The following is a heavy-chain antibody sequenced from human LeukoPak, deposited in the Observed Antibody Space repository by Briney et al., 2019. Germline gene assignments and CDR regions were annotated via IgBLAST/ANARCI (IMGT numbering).Heavy chain of an antibody. CDR3: TSPYYYDSSGYYNY. Sequence: GGSLRLSCTASGFTFSGSAMHWVRQASGKGLEWVGRIRSKANSYATAYAASVKGRFTISRDDSKNTAYLQMNSLKTEDTVVYYCTSPYYYDSSGYYNYWGQGTLVTVSS. J-gene: IGHJ4*02. CDR1: GFTFSGSA. CDR2: IRSKANSYAT. V-gene: IGHV3-73*01. D-gene: IGHD3-22*01.